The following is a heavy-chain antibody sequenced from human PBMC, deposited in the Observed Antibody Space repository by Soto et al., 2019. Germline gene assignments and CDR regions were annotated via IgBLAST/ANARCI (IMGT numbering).Heavy chain of an antibody. CDR1: GFTFSSYS. Sequence: EVQLVESGGGLVQPGGSLRLSCAASGFTFSSYSMNWVRQAPGKGLEWVSYISSSSSTIYYADSAKGRFTISRDNAKNSLYLQMNSLRAEDTAVYYCASPTLGGSGSFDYWGQGTLVTVSS. V-gene: IGHV3-48*01. CDR3: ASPTLGGSGSFDY. D-gene: IGHD3-10*01. J-gene: IGHJ4*02. CDR2: ISSSSSTI.